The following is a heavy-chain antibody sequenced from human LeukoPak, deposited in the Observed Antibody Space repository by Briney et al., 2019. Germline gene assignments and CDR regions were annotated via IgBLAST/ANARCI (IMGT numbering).Heavy chain of an antibody. CDR3: ARDRLGMGY. CDR1: GDSVSSNRAA. V-gene: IGHV6-1*01. J-gene: IGHJ4*02. CDR2: TYFRSKWYN. Sequence: SQTLSLTCAISGDSVSSNRAAWNWIRLSPSRGLEWLGRTYFRSKWYNDYAVSVAGRITIHPDTSKNQFSLQLNSVTPEDTAVYYCARDRLGMGYWGQGTLVTVSS. D-gene: IGHD7-27*01.